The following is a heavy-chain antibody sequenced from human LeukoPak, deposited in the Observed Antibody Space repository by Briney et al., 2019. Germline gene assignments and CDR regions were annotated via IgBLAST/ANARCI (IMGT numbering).Heavy chain of an antibody. CDR3: ARIPLWFGDGYFDY. D-gene: IGHD3-10*01. J-gene: IGHJ4*02. V-gene: IGHV3-48*04. Sequence: GGSLRLSCAASGFAISSDWMTWVRQAPGKGLEWVSYISSSSSTIYYADSVKGRFTISRDNAKNSLYLQMNSLRAEDTAVYYCARIPLWFGDGYFDYWGQGTLVTVSS. CDR1: GFAISSDW. CDR2: ISSSSSTI.